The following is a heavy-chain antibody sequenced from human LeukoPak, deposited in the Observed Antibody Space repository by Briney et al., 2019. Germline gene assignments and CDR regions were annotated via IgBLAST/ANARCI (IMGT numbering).Heavy chain of an antibody. CDR3: ASGFSSSPYFDY. V-gene: IGHV3-21*01. CDR2: ITGSSSYI. Sequence: PGESLRLSCAASGFTISTYYMNWVRQAPGKGLEWVSFITGSSSYIYYTDSVKGRFTISRDNAKNSLFLQMNSLRDEDTAVYYCASGFSSSPYFDYWGQGTLVTVSS. J-gene: IGHJ4*02. CDR1: GFTISTYY. D-gene: IGHD6-6*01.